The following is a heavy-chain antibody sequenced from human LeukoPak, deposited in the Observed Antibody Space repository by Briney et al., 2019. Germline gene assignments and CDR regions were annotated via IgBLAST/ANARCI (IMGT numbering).Heavy chain of an antibody. Sequence: GGSLRLSCAASGFTFSDSMNWVRQAPGKELEWISYIGIDSGNTNYADSVKGRFTISGDKAKNSLYLQMNSLRVEDTAVYYCARDYKYAFDNWGQGTLVTVSS. J-gene: IGHJ4*02. CDR2: IGIDSGNT. V-gene: IGHV3-48*01. CDR1: GFTFSDS. CDR3: ARDYKYAFDN. D-gene: IGHD5-24*01.